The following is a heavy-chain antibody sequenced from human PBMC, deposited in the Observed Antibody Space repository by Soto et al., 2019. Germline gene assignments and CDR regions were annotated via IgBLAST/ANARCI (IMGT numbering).Heavy chain of an antibody. D-gene: IGHD6-25*01. J-gene: IGHJ4*02. V-gene: IGHV1-3*01. CDR2: IIAGSGDT. Sequence: QVHLVQSGAEVKKPGASVKISCKASGYTFSSYAVHWVRQAPGQSPEWMGWIIAGSGDTRYSQAFQGRVIMTRDTSASTVYMDLSWLRSEDTAVYYCARELRTAGYSGELEYWGQGTLVTVSS. CDR3: ARELRTAGYSGELEY. CDR1: GYTFSSYA.